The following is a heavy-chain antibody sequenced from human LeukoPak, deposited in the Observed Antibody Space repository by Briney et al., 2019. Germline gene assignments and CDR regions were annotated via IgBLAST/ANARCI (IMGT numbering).Heavy chain of an antibody. CDR2: ISAYNGNT. CDR3: ARAHTVTSRNWFDP. J-gene: IGHJ5*02. V-gene: IGHV1-18*01. CDR1: GYTFTSYG. Sequence: ASVKVSCKASGYTFTSYGISWVRQAPGQGLEWMGWISAYNGNTNYAQKLQGRVTMTTDTSTSTAYMELRSLRSDDTAVYYCARAHTVTSRNWFDPWGQGTLVTVSS. D-gene: IGHD4-17*01.